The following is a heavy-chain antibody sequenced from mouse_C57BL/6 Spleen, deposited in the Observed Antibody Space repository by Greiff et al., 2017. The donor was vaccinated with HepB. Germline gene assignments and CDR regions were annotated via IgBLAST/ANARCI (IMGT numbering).Heavy chain of an antibody. CDR2: IYPGDGDT. Sequence: VQLQESGPELVKPGASVKISCKASGYAFSSSWMNWVKQRPGKGLEWIGRIYPGDGDTNYNGKFKGKATLTADKSSSTAYMQLSSLTSEDSAVYFCARGSYGHTFDYWGQGTTLTVSS. CDR1: GYAFSSSW. D-gene: IGHD3-3*01. CDR3: ARGSYGHTFDY. V-gene: IGHV1-82*01. J-gene: IGHJ2*01.